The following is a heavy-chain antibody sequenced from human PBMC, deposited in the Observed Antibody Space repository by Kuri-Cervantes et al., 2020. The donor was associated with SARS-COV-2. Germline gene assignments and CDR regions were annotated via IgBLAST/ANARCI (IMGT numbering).Heavy chain of an antibody. V-gene: IGHV1-8*01. J-gene: IGHJ6*02. CDR2: MNPNSGNT. D-gene: IGHD3-10*01. Sequence: ASVKVSCKASGYTFTSYDINWVRQATGQGLEWMGWMNPNSGNTGYAQKFQGRVTMTRDTSISTAYMELSSLRSEDTAVYYCARVLLWFGESWYYYGMDVWGQGTTVTVSS. CDR3: ARVLLWFGESWYYYGMDV. CDR1: GYTFTSYD.